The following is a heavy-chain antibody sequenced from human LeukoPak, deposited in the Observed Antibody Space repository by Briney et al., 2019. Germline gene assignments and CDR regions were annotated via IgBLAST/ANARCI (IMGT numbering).Heavy chain of an antibody. V-gene: IGHV1-2*02. CDR2: INPNSGGT. Sequence: ASVKVSCKASGYTFTGYYMHWVRQAPGQGLEWMRWINPNSGGTNYAQKFQGRVTMTRDTSISTAYMELSRLRSDDTAVYYCARVGATNDAFDIWGQGSMVTVSS. CDR3: ARVGATNDAFDI. CDR1: GYTFTGYY. J-gene: IGHJ3*02. D-gene: IGHD1-26*01.